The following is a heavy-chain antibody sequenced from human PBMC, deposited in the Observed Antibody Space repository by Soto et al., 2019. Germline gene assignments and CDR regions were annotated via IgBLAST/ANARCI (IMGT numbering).Heavy chain of an antibody. CDR1: AGSMRNYY. J-gene: IGHJ5*02. V-gene: IGHV4-59*01. CDR3: SRDVSCSGGSCYPNDWFDP. D-gene: IGHD2-15*01. Sequence: SETLSLTCSVSAGSMRNYYWSWIRQPPGKGLEWIGNVDDSGTTKYNPSLRSRITISVDTSTNQFSLKMSSMIAADTAVYYCSRDVSCSGGSCYPNDWFDPWGQGTLVTVSS. CDR2: VDDSGTT.